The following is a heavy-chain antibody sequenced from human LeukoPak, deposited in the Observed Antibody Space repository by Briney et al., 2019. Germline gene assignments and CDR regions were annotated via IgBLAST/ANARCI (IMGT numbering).Heavy chain of an antibody. V-gene: IGHV4-59*12. CDR3: ASTAVTMVRGGTEDY. Sequence: SETLSLTCTVSGGSISSYYWSWIRQPPGKGLEWIGYIYYSGSTNYNPSLKSRVTISVDTSKNQFSLKLSSVTAADTAVYYCASTAVTMVRGGTEDYWGQGTLVTVSS. J-gene: IGHJ4*02. CDR2: IYYSGST. D-gene: IGHD3-10*01. CDR1: GGSISSYY.